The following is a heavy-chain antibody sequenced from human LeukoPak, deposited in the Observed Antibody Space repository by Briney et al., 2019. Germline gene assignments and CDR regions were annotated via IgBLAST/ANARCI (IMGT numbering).Heavy chain of an antibody. CDR1: GFTFSSFW. J-gene: IGHJ3*02. V-gene: IGHV3-7*01. D-gene: IGHD6-6*01. CDR3: ARTAFYSSSSGDPFDI. Sequence: PGGSLRLSCAASGFTFSSFWMSWVRQAPGKGLEWVANIKQDGSEKYYVDSVKARFTISRDNAKNSLYLQMNSLRAEDTAVYYCARTAFYSSSSGDPFDIWGQGTMVTVSS. CDR2: IKQDGSEK.